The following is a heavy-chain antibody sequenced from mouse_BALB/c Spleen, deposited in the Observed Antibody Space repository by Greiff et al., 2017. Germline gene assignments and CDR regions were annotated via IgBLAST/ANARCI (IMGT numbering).Heavy chain of an antibody. CDR2: IYPGDGDT. V-gene: IGHV1-87*01. CDR1: GYTFTSYW. CDR3: TRGPDDAMDY. D-gene: IGHD3-3*01. J-gene: IGHJ4*01. Sequence: VQLQQSGAELARPGASVKLSCKASGYTFTSYWMQWVKQRPGQGLEWIGAIYPGDGDTRYTQKFKGKATLTADKSSSTASMQLSSLASEDSAVYYCTRGPDDAMDYWGQGTSVTVSS.